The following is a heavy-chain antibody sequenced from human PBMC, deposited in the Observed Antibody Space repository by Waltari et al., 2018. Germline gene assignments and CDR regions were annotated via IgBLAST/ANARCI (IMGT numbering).Heavy chain of an antibody. CDR1: GGSFSGYY. D-gene: IGHD6-19*01. Sequence: QVQLQQWGAGLLKPSETLSLTCAVYGGSFSGYYWSWIRQPPGKGLEWIGEINHSGSTNYNPSLKSRGTISVDTSKNQFSLKLSSVTAADTAVYYCARLRYSSGWLRAFDIWGQGTMVTVSS. V-gene: IGHV4-34*01. CDR3: ARLRYSSGWLRAFDI. J-gene: IGHJ3*02. CDR2: INHSGST.